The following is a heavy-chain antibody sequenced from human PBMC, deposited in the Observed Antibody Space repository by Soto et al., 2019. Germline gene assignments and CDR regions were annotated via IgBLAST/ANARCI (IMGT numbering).Heavy chain of an antibody. Sequence: EVQLVESGGGLVQSGGSLRLSCAATGFSISNYWMSWVRQGPGKGPEWVANIKQDASEKYYVDSVKGRFTISGDNAENSLYLQMTSLRAEDTAVYHCARSLSAIPGESWGQGTLVTVSS. CDR1: GFSISNYW. D-gene: IGHD2-21*01. J-gene: IGHJ5*02. CDR3: ARSLSAIPGES. V-gene: IGHV3-7*05. CDR2: IKQDASEK.